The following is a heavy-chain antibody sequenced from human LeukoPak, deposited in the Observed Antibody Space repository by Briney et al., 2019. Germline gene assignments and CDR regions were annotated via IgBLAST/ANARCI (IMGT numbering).Heavy chain of an antibody. V-gene: IGHV4-34*01. CDR3: ARVRGYDNYYYYGMDV. J-gene: IGHJ6*02. CDR2: INHSGST. CDR1: GGSFSGYY. Sequence: PSETLSLTCAVYGGSFSGYYWSWIRQPPGKGLEWMGEINHSGSTNYNPSLKSRVTISVDTSKNQFSLKLSSVTAADTAVYYCARVRGYDNYYYYGMDVWGQGTTVTVSS. D-gene: IGHD5-12*01.